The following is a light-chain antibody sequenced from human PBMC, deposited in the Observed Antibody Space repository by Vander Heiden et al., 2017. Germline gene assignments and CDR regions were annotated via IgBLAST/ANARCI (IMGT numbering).Light chain of an antibody. Sequence: DVVLTQSPLSLPVPLGQPAPISHSSSHSATYSAGKTYLNWFQRRLGQSPRRLIYKVYKRDSGIPNRFSGSGSGTDLALNISRVEAEDVGVYYCMQGTYKPPLTFGGGTKVEIK. CDR3: MQGTYKPPLT. CDR2: KVY. J-gene: IGKJ4*01. V-gene: IGKV2-30*01. CDR1: HSATYSAGKTY.